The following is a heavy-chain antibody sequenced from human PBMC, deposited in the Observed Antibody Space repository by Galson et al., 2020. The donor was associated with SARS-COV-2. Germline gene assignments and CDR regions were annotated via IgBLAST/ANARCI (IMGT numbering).Heavy chain of an antibody. CDR1: GFTFSSFS. Sequence: GESLKIPCAASGFTFSSFSMNWVRQAPGKGLEWISFISSSSSDIKYAESVKGRFTISRDNAKNSLYLQMNSLRVEDTAVYSCARGTCEGCYMIGDNWGQGTLVTGSS. CDR2: ISSSSSDI. V-gene: IGHV3-21*05. CDR3: ARGTCEGCYMIGDN. J-gene: IGHJ4*02. D-gene: IGHD3-22*01.